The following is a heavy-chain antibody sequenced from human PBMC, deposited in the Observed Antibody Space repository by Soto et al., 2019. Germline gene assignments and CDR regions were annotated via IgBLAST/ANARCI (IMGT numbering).Heavy chain of an antibody. Sequence: EVQLVESGGGLVQPGGSLRLSCAASGFTFSSYWMHWVRQAPGKGLVWVSRLKSDGSGTMYADSVKGRLTISRDNAKSRLCLHMDSLRDEDTAVYYCVRGGGECYGGNGYLGPHWGQGSLVSVSS. CDR2: LKSDGSGT. CDR1: GFTFSSYW. V-gene: IGHV3-74*03. D-gene: IGHD2-21*01. J-gene: IGHJ4*02. CDR3: VRGGGECYGGNGYLGPH.